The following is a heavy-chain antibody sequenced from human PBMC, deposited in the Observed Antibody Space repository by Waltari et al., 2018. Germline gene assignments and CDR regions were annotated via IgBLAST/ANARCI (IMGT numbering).Heavy chain of an antibody. V-gene: IGHV1-18*01. CDR3: ARTYDSSGQYYFDY. D-gene: IGHD3-22*01. CDR1: GYTFTSSG. CDR2: ISAYNGNT. J-gene: IGHJ4*02. Sequence: VQLVQSGAEVKKPGASGKVSCKASGYTFTSSGIIWVRQAPGQGLEWMGWISAYNGNTNYAQKLQGRVTMTTDTSTSTAYMELRSLRSDDTAVYYCARTYDSSGQYYFDYWGQGTLVTVSS.